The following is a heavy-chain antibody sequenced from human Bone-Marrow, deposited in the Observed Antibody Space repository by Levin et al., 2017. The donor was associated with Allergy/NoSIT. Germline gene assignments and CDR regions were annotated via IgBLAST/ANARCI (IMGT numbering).Heavy chain of an antibody. CDR2: AFYSGTT. J-gene: IGHJ5*02. D-gene: IGHD1-26*01. Sequence: SETLSLTCTVSGASMTDFYWSWIRQSPGKGLEWIGYAFYSGTTTYNPSLRSRVTISVHTSKNQFSLQLTSVTAADTAMYYCARRVVGATNWFDPWGQGILVTVSS. CDR3: ARRVVGATNWFDP. V-gene: IGHV4-59*01. CDR1: GASMTDFY.